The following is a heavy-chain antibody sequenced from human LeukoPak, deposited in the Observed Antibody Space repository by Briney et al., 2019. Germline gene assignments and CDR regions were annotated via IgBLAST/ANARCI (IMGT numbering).Heavy chain of an antibody. Sequence: GGSLRLSCAASGFTFSTYNMNWVRQAPGKGLEWVSYISSGSSTIYYADSVKGRFTISRDNANNSLYLQLNSLRVEDTAVYYCARGDGSSSGLYFQFWGQGTLVTVSS. V-gene: IGHV3-48*01. D-gene: IGHD6-6*01. J-gene: IGHJ4*02. CDR2: ISSGSSTI. CDR1: GFTFSTYN. CDR3: ARGDGSSSGLYFQF.